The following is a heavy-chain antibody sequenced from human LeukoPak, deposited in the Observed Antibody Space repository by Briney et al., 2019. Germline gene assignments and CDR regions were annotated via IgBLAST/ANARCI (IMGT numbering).Heavy chain of an antibody. CDR2: INSDGSST. V-gene: IGHV3-74*01. Sequence: GGSLRLSCAASGFTFSSYWMHWVRQAPGKGLVWVSRINSDGSSTSYADSVKGRFTISRDNSKNTLYLQMNSLRAEDTAVYYCASFQRKTYYDFWSGYSWFDPWGQGTLVTVSS. J-gene: IGHJ5*02. CDR3: ASFQRKTYYDFWSGYSWFDP. CDR1: GFTFSSYW. D-gene: IGHD3-3*01.